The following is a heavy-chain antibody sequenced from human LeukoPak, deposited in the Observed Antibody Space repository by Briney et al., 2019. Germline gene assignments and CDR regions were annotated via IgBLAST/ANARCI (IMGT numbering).Heavy chain of an antibody. J-gene: IGHJ4*02. CDR3: VKSGTWADFDS. D-gene: IGHD1-26*01. Sequence: GGSLRLSCSASGFTFSSYGMHWVRRAPGKGLEYVSGISNKGGSTYYADSVKGRFTISRDNSKNTLHLQMSSLRADDTAVYYCVKSGTWADFDSWGQGTLVTVSS. V-gene: IGHV3-64D*09. CDR2: ISNKGGST. CDR1: GFTFSSYG.